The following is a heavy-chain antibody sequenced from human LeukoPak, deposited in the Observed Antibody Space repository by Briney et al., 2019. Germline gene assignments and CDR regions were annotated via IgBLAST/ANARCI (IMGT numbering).Heavy chain of an antibody. J-gene: IGHJ4*02. CDR3: ARWGYCSGGSCYATDRFYDY. Sequence: ASVKVSYKASGYTFTGYYMNWVRQAPGQGLEWMGWINPNSGGTNYAQKFQGRVTMTRDTSISTAYMELSRLRSDDTAVYYCARWGYCSGGSCYATDRFYDYWGQGTLVTVSS. CDR2: INPNSGGT. D-gene: IGHD2-15*01. V-gene: IGHV1-2*02. CDR1: GYTFTGYY.